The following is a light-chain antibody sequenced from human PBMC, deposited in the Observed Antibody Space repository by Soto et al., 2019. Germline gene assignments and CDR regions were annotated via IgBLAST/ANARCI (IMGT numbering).Light chain of an antibody. J-gene: IGKJ2*02. CDR1: QSISSS. CDR3: QQYESYPCS. CDR2: DAS. V-gene: IGKV1-5*01. Sequence: IQMTQSPSTVSASVGDRVTITCRASQSISSSLAWYQQKPGKAPKVLIYDASSLDSGVPSRFSGSGYGTEFTLTVSSLQPGDFATYSCQQYESYPCSFGQGTKLEIK.